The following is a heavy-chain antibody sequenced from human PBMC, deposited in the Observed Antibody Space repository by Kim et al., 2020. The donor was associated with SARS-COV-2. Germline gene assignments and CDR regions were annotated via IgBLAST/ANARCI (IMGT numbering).Heavy chain of an antibody. D-gene: IGHD2-21*02. CDR2: MATGGT. CDR1: GFSSVNYG. Sequence: GGSLRLSCEASGFSSVNYGMSWVRQTPGKRLEWVSSMATGGTFYAESVKGRFAISRDNSKNTVYLQMNSLRAEDTALYFCGRDPNGDYVGAFDMWGHGTMVIVSS. CDR3: GRDPNGDYVGAFDM. V-gene: IGHV3-23*01. J-gene: IGHJ3*02.